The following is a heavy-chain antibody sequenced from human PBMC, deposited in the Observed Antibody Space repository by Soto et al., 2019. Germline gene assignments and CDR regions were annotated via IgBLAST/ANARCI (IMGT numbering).Heavy chain of an antibody. CDR2: VNPNSGNT. D-gene: IGHD4-17*01. CDR3: ARIPVTSQRVYYVDV. Sequence: QEQLVQSGAEVKKPGVSVKVSCKGSGYTFTNYDINWVRQAPGQGLEWMGWVNPNSGNTGYAQKFQGTVSMTRNTSINPAYMEVSSLTSEDTAVYFCARIPVTSQRVYYVDVWGEGSTVTVSS. V-gene: IGHV1-8*01. CDR1: GYTFTNYD. J-gene: IGHJ6*03.